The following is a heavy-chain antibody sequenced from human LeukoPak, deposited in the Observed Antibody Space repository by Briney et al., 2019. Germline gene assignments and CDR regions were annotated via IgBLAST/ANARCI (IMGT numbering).Heavy chain of an antibody. CDR3: AKEKRIAARLDYYYYYMDV. CDR1: GFTFDDYT. J-gene: IGHJ6*03. Sequence: PGGSLRLSCAASGFTFDDYTMHWVRQAPGKGLEWVSLISWVGGSTYYADSVKGRFTISRDNSKNSLYLQMNSLRTEDTALYYCAKEKRIAARLDYYYYYMDVWGKGTTVTVSS. V-gene: IGHV3-43*01. D-gene: IGHD6-6*01. CDR2: ISWVGGST.